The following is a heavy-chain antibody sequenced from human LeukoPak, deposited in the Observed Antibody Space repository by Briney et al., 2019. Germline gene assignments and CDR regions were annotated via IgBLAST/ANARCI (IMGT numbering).Heavy chain of an antibody. Sequence: ASVTVSCKASGYTFTSYAMNWVRQAPGQGLEWMGWINTNTGNPTYAQGFTGRFVFSLDTSVSTAYLQISSLKAEDTAVYYCARESLDGRQNEFDYWGQGTLVTVSS. J-gene: IGHJ4*02. CDR3: ARESLDGRQNEFDY. D-gene: IGHD1-1*01. CDR1: GYTFTSYA. V-gene: IGHV7-4-1*02. CDR2: INTNTGNP.